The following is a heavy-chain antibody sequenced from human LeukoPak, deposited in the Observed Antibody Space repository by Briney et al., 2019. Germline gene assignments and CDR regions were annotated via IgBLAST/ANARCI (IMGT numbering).Heavy chain of an antibody. CDR3: ARFDLGYCTNGVCSKDYYYYMDV. Sequence: SETLSLTCAVYGGSFSGYYWSWIRQPPGKGLEWIGEINHSGSTNYNPSLKSRVTISVDTSKNQFSLKLSSVTAADTAVYYCARFDLGYCTNGVCSKDYYYYMDVRGNGTTVTVFS. V-gene: IGHV4-34*01. D-gene: IGHD2-8*01. CDR1: GGSFSGYY. CDR2: INHSGST. J-gene: IGHJ6*03.